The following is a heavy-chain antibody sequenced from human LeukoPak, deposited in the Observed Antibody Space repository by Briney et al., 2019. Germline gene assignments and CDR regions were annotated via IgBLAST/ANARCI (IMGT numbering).Heavy chain of an antibody. CDR2: IYHSGIT. CDR1: GYSIRSGFY. J-gene: IGHJ4*02. V-gene: IGHV4-38-2*02. CDR3: ARQTGSGLFILP. D-gene: IGHD3/OR15-3a*01. Sequence: SETLSLTCTVSGYSIRSGFYWGWIRQPPGKGLEWIGNIYHSGITYSTPSLKSRVTISVDTSKNQFSLRLTSVTAADTAVYYCARQTGSGLFILPGGQGTLVTVSS.